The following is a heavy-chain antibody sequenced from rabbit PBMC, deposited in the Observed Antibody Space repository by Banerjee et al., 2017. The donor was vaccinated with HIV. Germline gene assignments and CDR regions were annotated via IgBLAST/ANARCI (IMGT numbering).Heavy chain of an antibody. CDR3: AREDISVWGFNL. D-gene: IGHD4-1*01. Sequence: QSLEESGGDLVKPGASLTLTCTASGFSFNNDDYIYWVRQAPGKGLEWIACIHTGSGSTYYASWAKGRFTISKTSSTTVTLQMTSLTAADTATYFCAREDISVWGFNLWGPGTLVTVS. J-gene: IGHJ4*01. V-gene: IGHV1S40*01. CDR1: GFSFNNDDY. CDR2: IHTGSGST.